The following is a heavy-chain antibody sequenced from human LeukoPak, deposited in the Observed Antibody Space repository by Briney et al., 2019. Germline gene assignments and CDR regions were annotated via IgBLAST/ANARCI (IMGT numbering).Heavy chain of an antibody. CDR3: ARGIAVAGTPPYYYYYYMDV. V-gene: IGHV3-21*01. Sequence: PGGSLRLSCAASGFTFSSYSMNWVRQAPGKGLEWVSSISSSSSYIYYADPVKGRFTISRDNAKNSLYLQMNSLRAEDTAVYYCARGIAVAGTPPYYYYYYMDVCGKGTTVTVSS. J-gene: IGHJ6*03. CDR1: GFTFSSYS. CDR2: ISSSSSYI. D-gene: IGHD6-19*01.